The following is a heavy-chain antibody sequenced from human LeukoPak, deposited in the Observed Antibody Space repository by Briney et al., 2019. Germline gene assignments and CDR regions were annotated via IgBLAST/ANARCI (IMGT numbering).Heavy chain of an antibody. V-gene: IGHV3-23*01. CDR3: TTALFYDILTGSPLRAMDV. CDR1: GFTFSSCG. J-gene: IGHJ6*03. D-gene: IGHD3-9*01. CDR2: ISGSGGST. Sequence: GGSLRLSCAASGFTFSSCGMSWVRQAPGKGLEWVSAISGSGGSTYYADSVKGRFTISRDNSKNTLYLQMNSLRAEDTAVYYCTTALFYDILTGSPLRAMDVWGKGTTVTISS.